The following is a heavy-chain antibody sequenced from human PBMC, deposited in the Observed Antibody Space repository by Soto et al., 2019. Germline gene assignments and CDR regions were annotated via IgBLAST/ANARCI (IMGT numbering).Heavy chain of an antibody. D-gene: IGHD2-15*01. Sequence: GGSLRLSCAASGFTFSSYGMHWVRQAPGKGLEWVAVIWYDGSNKYYADSVKGRFTISRDNSKNTLYLQMNSLRAEDTAVYYCARDEHCSGGSCRYYMDVWGKGTTVTVSS. J-gene: IGHJ6*03. V-gene: IGHV3-33*01. CDR1: GFTFSSYG. CDR2: IWYDGSNK. CDR3: ARDEHCSGGSCRYYMDV.